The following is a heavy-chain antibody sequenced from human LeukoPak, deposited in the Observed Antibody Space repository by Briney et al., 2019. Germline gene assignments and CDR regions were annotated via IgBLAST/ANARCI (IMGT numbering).Heavy chain of an antibody. Sequence: GGSLRLSCAASGFTFSDHYMDWVRQAPGKGLEWVGRTRNKANSYTTEYAASVKGRFTISRDDSKNSLYLQMNSLKTEDTAVYYCAREGYYDSSGYYYVGYFQHWGQGTLVTASS. V-gene: IGHV3-72*01. CDR1: GFTFSDHY. CDR2: TRNKANSYTT. J-gene: IGHJ1*01. D-gene: IGHD3-22*01. CDR3: AREGYYDSSGYYYVGYFQH.